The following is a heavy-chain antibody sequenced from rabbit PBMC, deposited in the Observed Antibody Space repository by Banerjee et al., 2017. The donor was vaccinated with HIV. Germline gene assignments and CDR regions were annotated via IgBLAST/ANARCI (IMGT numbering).Heavy chain of an antibody. J-gene: IGHJ4*01. D-gene: IGHD4-1*01. CDR2: INTGSDST. CDR3: ARDLAGVIGWNFNL. Sequence: QEQLVESGGGLVQPEGSLTLTCTASGFSFSSNAMCWVRQAPGKGLEWIGCINTGSDSTYYASWAKGRFTISRTSSTTVTLQLTSLTAADTASYFCARDLAGVIGWNFNLWGPGTLVTVS. V-gene: IGHV1S45*01. CDR1: GFSFSSNA.